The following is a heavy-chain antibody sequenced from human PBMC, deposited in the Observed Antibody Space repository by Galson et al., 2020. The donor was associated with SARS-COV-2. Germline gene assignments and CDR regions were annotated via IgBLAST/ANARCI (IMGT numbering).Heavy chain of an antibody. J-gene: IGHJ3*01. D-gene: IGHD4-17*01. CDR2: IKQDEVTK. V-gene: IGHV3-7*01. CDR3: ARGTDYGVVQTFRDGFDL. CDR1: GFTFSTYC. Sequence: GSLRLSCAASGFTFSTYCMNWVRQAPGKGLEWVATIKQDEVTKYYADSFKGRFSISRDNSQNSLYLEMTSLTDKDTAIYYCARGTDYGVVQTFRDGFDLWGQGTRVTVSS.